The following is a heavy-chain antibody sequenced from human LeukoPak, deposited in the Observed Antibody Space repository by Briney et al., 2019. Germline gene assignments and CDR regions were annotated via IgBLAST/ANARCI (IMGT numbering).Heavy chain of an antibody. CDR2: IYYSGST. J-gene: IGHJ3*02. V-gene: IGHV4-31*03. Sequence: SETLSLTCTVSGGSISSGGYYWSWIRQHPGKGLEWIGYIYYSGSTYYNPSIKSRVTISVDTSKNQFSLKLSSVTAADTAVYYCARDSRSRRAFDIWGQGTMVTVSS. CDR1: GGSISSGGYY. CDR3: ARDSRSRRAFDI. D-gene: IGHD5/OR15-5a*01.